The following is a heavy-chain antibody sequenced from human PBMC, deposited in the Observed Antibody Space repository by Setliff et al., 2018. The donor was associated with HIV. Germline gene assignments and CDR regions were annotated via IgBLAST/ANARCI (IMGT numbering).Heavy chain of an antibody. Sequence: LRLSCAASGFTFSNYEMSWVRQAPGKGPEWVSYITGSGDTIYYADSVKGRFTMSRDNAKDSVYLQMNTLRVEGTAVYYCAREATPRHSSGWVYFDYWGQGMMVTVSS. CDR2: ITGSGDTI. CDR3: AREATPRHSSGWVYFDY. V-gene: IGHV3-48*03. J-gene: IGHJ4*02. CDR1: GFTFSNYE. D-gene: IGHD6-19*01.